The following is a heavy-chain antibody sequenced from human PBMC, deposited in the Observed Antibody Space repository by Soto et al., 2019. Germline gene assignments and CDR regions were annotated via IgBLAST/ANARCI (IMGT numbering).Heavy chain of an antibody. V-gene: IGHV1-69*02. D-gene: IGHD2-15*01. CDR3: ASELCSGGSCHNYYFDY. CDR1: GGTFSSYT. CDR2: IIPILGIA. J-gene: IGHJ4*02. Sequence: VASVKVSCKASGGTFSSYTISWVRQAPGQGLEWMGRIIPILGIANYAQKFQGRVTITADKSTSTAYMELSSLRSEDTAVYYCASELCSGGSCHNYYFDYWGQGTLVTVSS.